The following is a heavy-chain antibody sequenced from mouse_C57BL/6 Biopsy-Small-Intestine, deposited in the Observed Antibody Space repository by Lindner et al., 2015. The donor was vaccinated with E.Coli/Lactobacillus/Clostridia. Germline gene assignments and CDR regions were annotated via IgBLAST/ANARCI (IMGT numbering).Heavy chain of an antibody. CDR3: GRGDSLDY. CDR2: IYPRSNDT. V-gene: IGHV1-81*01. CDR1: GYTFTSYG. Sequence: VQLQESGAELARPGASVKLSCKASGYTFTSYGVSWVKQRTGQGLEWIGEIYPRSNDTYYNEKFKGKATLTADKSSSTAYMELRSLTSEDSAVYFCGRGDSLDYWGQGTTLTVSS. J-gene: IGHJ2*01.